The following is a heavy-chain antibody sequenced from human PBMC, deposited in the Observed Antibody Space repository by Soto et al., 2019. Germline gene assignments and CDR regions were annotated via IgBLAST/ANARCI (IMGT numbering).Heavy chain of an antibody. Sequence: SETLSLTCTVSGGSISSYYWSWIRQPPGKGMEWIGYIYYSGSTNYNPSLKSRVTISVDTSKNQFSLKLSSVTAARRAVYNCARGGGEVWGVIGYYYYGMDVWGQGTTVTVSS. J-gene: IGHJ6*02. V-gene: IGHV4-59*01. CDR2: IYYSGST. CDR1: GGSISSYY. CDR3: ARGGGEVWGVIGYYYYGMDV. D-gene: IGHD3-10*01.